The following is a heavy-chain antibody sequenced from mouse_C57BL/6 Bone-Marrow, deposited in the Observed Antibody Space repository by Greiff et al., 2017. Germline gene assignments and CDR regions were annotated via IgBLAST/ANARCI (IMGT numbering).Heavy chain of an antibody. Sequence: EVQRVESGGGLVKPGGSLQLSCAASGFTFSSYAMSWVRQTPEKRLEWVATISDGGSYTYYPDNVKGRFTISRDNAKNNLYLQMSHLKSEDTAMYYCARGLRSFDYWGQGTTLTVSS. CDR1: GFTFSSYA. J-gene: IGHJ2*01. CDR3: ARGLRSFDY. D-gene: IGHD1-1*01. CDR2: ISDGGSYT. V-gene: IGHV5-4*01.